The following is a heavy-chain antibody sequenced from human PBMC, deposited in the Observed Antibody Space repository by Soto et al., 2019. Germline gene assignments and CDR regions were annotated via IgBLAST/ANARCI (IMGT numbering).Heavy chain of an antibody. D-gene: IGHD6-13*01. J-gene: IGHJ5*02. CDR2: IHHNENS. V-gene: IGHV4-31*03. CDR1: GGSMNSGAYY. Sequence: PSETLSLTCTVSGGSMNSGAYYWSWVRQPPGKGLEWIGYIHHNENSYSNPSLKSRVTISLETSKNQFSLNLTSVTAADTAVYYCAMVSATGTRWFDPWGQGTQGTV. CDR3: AMVSATGTRWFDP.